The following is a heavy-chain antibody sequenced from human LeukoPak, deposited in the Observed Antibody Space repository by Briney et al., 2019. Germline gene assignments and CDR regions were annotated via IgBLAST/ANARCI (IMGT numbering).Heavy chain of an antibody. CDR2: ISYDGSNK. D-gene: IGHD1-26*01. J-gene: IGHJ4*02. CDR3: AKGLFEWELLSVY. V-gene: IGHV3-30*18. CDR1: GFTFSSYG. Sequence: SGGSLRLSCAASGFTFSSYGMHWVRQAPGKGLEWVAVISYDGSNKYYADSVKGRFTISRDNSKNTLYLQMNSLRAEDTAVYYCAKGLFEWELLSVYWGQGTLVTVSS.